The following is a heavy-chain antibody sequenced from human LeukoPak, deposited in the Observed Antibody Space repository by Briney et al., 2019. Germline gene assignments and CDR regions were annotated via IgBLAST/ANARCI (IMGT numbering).Heavy chain of an antibody. CDR1: GYSISSGYY. D-gene: IGHD2-8*01. CDR3: ARDRRPGLYN. J-gene: IGHJ4*02. CDR2: IYHSGST. Sequence: SGTLSLTCTVSGYSISSGYYWGWIRQPPGKGLEWIGSIYHSGSTYYNPSLKSRVTISVDTSKNQFSLKLSSVTAADTAVYYCARDRRPGLYNWGQGTLVTVSS. V-gene: IGHV4-38-2*02.